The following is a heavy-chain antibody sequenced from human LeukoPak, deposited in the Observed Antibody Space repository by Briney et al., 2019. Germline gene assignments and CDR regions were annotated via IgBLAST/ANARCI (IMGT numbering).Heavy chain of an antibody. D-gene: IGHD3-16*02. CDR1: GFTFSSYW. J-gene: IGHJ4*02. Sequence: GGPLRLSCATSGFTFSSYWMSWVRQAPGKGLEWVANIKEDGSEKYYVDSVKGRFTISRDNAKNSLYLQMNSLRAEDTAVYYCARERNDYLWESYRYYGYWGQGALVTVSS. CDR2: IKEDGSEK. CDR3: ARERNDYLWESYRYYGY. V-gene: IGHV3-7*01.